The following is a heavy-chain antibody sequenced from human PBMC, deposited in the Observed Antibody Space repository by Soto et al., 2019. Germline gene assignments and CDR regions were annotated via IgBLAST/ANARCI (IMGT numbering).Heavy chain of an antibody. CDR3: ARVGLDYGDSHAFDI. CDR2: IYHSGST. Sequence: QVQLQESGPGLVKPSETLSLTCAVSGGSISSSNWWSWVRQPPGKGLEWIGEIYHSGSTNYNPSLKSRVTISVDKSKNQFSLKLSSVTAADTAVYYCARVGLDYGDSHAFDIWGQGTMVTVSS. J-gene: IGHJ3*02. CDR1: GGSISSSNW. D-gene: IGHD4-17*01. V-gene: IGHV4-4*02.